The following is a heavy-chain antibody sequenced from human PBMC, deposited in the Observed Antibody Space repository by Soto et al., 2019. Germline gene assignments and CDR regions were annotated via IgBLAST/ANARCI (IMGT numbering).Heavy chain of an antibody. J-gene: IGHJ4*01. Sequence: GGSLRLSCAASGFTFSSYSMHWVRQAPGQGLERMAVVSNDGSIKHYADSVKGRFTISRDNSMNTVALQTDSLRPEDTAVYYCAREVGTNFRLGYWGQGALVTVSS. V-gene: IGHV3-30-3*01. CDR1: GFTFSSYS. CDR2: VSNDGSIK. CDR3: AREVGTNFRLGY. D-gene: IGHD1-26*01.